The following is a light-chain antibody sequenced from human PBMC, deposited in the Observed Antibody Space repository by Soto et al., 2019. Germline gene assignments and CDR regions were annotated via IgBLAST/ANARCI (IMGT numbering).Light chain of an antibody. V-gene: IGLV2-14*01. CDR2: DVS. CDR3: SSYTTSNTRQIV. Sequence: QSALTQPASVSGSPGQSITISCTGTSSDVGGYNYVSWYQQHPGKAPKFMIYDVSNRPSGVSNRFSGSKSGNTASQTISGLQAEDEADYYCSSYTTSNTRQIVFGTGTKLTVL. J-gene: IGLJ1*01. CDR1: SSDVGGYNY.